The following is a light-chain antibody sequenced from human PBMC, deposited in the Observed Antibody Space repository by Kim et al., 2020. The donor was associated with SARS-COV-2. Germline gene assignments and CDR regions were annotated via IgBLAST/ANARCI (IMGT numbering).Light chain of an antibody. CDR1: KLGDKY. V-gene: IGLV3-1*01. Sequence: SYELTQPPSLSVSPGQTASIPCSGDKLGDKYVDWYQQKPGQSPVVVIYQDNKRPSGIPERFSGSNSGNTATLTISGTQAMDEADYYCQAWDSSPVVFGGG. J-gene: IGLJ3*02. CDR3: QAWDSSPVV. CDR2: QDN.